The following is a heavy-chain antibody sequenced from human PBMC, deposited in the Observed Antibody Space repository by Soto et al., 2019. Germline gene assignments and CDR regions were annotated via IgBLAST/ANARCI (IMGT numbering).Heavy chain of an antibody. CDR3: ARGAFGSYYVDY. CDR1: GFTFTSYW. V-gene: IGHV3-74*01. D-gene: IGHD3-10*01. J-gene: IGHJ4*02. CDR2: IKGDETTS. Sequence: GGSLRLSCAASGFTFTSYWIHWVRQAPGKGLVWMARIKGDETTSSYADSGKGRCTISRDNAKNTVYLQMNSLRAEETAVYYCARGAFGSYYVDYRGQGTLV.